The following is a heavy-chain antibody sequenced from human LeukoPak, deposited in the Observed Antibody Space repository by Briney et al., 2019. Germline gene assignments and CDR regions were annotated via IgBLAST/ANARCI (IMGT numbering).Heavy chain of an antibody. CDR2: INHSGST. CDR3: ARYAAAGTPRSPLDY. CDR1: GGSFSGYY. Sequence: SETLSLTCAVYGGSFSGYYWSWIRQPPGKGLEWIGEINHSGSTNYNPSLKGRVTISVDTSKNQFSLKLSSVTAADTAVYYCARYAAAGTPRSPLDYWGQGTLVTVSS. D-gene: IGHD6-13*01. J-gene: IGHJ4*02. V-gene: IGHV4-34*01.